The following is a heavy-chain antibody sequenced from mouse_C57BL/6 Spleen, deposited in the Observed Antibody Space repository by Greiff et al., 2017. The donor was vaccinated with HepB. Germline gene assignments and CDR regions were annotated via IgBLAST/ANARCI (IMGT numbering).Heavy chain of an antibody. V-gene: IGHV1-63*01. J-gene: IGHJ4*01. Sequence: LQESGAELVRPGTSVKMSCKASGYTFTNYWIGWAKQRPGHGLEWIGDIYPGGGYTNYNEKFKGKATLTADKSSSTAYMQFSSLTSEDSAIYYCASYYGSSYYAMDYWGQGTSVTVSS. CDR3: ASYYGSSYYAMDY. CDR1: GYTFTNYW. CDR2: IYPGGGYT. D-gene: IGHD1-1*01.